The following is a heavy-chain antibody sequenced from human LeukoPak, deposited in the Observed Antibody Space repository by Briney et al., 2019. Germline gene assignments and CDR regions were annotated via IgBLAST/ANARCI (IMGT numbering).Heavy chain of an antibody. CDR1: GFTFSSYW. CDR2: IKEDGSEK. V-gene: IGHV3-7*01. D-gene: IGHD4-17*01. J-gene: IGHJ4*02. CDR3: ARVGGDDYFDY. Sequence: GGSLRLSCAASGFTFSSYWMTWVRQAPGKGLEWVANIKEDGSEKYYVDSVKGRFTISRDNAKNSRYLQMNSLRTEDTAVYYCARVGGDDYFDYWGQGTLVTVSS.